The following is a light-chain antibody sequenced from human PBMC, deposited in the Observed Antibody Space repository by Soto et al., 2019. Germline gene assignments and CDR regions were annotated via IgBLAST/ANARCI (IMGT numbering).Light chain of an antibody. Sequence: QSSLTQPASVSGSPGQSITISCTGTSCDVGGYNYVSWYQQHPGKAPKLMIYEVSNRPSGVSNRFSGSKSGNTASLTISGLQAEDEADYYCSSYTSSSTPLVFGTGTKLTVL. CDR2: EVS. J-gene: IGLJ1*01. CDR1: SCDVGGYNY. V-gene: IGLV2-14*01. CDR3: SSYTSSSTPLV.